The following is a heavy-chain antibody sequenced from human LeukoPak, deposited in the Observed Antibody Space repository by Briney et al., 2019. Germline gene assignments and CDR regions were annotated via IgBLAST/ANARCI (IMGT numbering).Heavy chain of an antibody. D-gene: IGHD6-6*01. CDR1: GFTYTKHA. J-gene: IGHJ4*02. CDR2: ISYDGSNK. Sequence: GGSLRLSCAASGFTYTKHAMHWVRQAPGKGLERVAVISYDGSNKKYADSVKGRFTISRDNSKNTLYLQMNSLRAEDTAVYYCARTLIEYSVSSCYFDYWGQGTLVTVSS. V-gene: IGHV3-30*04. CDR3: ARTLIEYSVSSCYFDY.